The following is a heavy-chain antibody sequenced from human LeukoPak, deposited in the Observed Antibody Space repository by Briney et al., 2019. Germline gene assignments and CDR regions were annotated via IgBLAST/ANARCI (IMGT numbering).Heavy chain of an antibody. CDR3: ARDHQLNLVAATGEFDY. D-gene: IGHD2-15*01. CDR1: GGTFSSYA. Sequence: SCKASGGTFSSYAMHWVRQAPGKGLEWVAVISYDGSNKYYADSVKGRFTISRDNSKNTLYLQMNSLRAEDTAVYYCARDHQLNLVAATGEFDYWGQGTLVTVSS. V-gene: IGHV3-30-3*01. CDR2: ISYDGSNK. J-gene: IGHJ4*02.